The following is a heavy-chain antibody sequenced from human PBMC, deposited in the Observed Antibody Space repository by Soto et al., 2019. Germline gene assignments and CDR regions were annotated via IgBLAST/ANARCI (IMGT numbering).Heavy chain of an antibody. D-gene: IGHD2-2*01. CDR2: INHSGST. CDR1: GGSFSGYY. V-gene: IGHV4-34*01. J-gene: IGHJ6*02. CDR3: ARAKAPAATFRDYYYGMDV. Sequence: QVQLQQWGAGLLKPSETLSLTCAVYGGSFSGYYWNWIRQPPGKGLELIGEINHSGSTDYNPSLKLRVTISVETSNNQSSRKLTCVPAADTAVYYCARAKAPAATFRDYYYGMDVWGQGTTVTGSS.